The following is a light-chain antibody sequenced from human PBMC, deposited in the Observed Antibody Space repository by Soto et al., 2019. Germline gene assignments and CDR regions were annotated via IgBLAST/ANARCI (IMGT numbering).Light chain of an antibody. J-gene: IGKJ3*01. CDR1: ESVHRN. CDR3: QHYSNWPPT. CDR2: YAS. V-gene: IGKV3-15*01. Sequence: EVVMTQSPATLSVSPGERVTLSCRASESVHRNLAWSQQKPGQGPSLLIYYASTRATGVTDRFTGSGSGTEFTLTISSLQSEDFGVYHCQHYSNWPPTFGPGTKVEIK.